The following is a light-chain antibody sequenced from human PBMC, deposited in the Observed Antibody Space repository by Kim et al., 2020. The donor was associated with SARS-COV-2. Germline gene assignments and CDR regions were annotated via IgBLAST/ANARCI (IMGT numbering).Light chain of an antibody. Sequence: QSVLTQSPSVSGTPGQRVTISCSGSSSNIGSNPVNWFHQLPGTAPRLLIYGNNQRPSGVPDRFSASKSGTSASLAISGLQSEDEADYYCVVWDDSLNVGVFGGGTKLTVL. J-gene: IGLJ3*02. CDR2: GNN. V-gene: IGLV1-44*01. CDR1: SSNIGSNP. CDR3: VVWDDSLNVGV.